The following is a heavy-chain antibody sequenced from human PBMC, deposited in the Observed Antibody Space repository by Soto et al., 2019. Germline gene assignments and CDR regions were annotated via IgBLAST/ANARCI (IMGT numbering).Heavy chain of an antibody. CDR1: GFTFSSYA. D-gene: IGHD3-22*01. J-gene: IGHJ6*02. CDR2: IWYDGSNK. CDR3: ARHYYDSSGQTDGMDV. Sequence: GGSLRLSCAASGFTFSSYAMHWVRQAPGKGLEWVAVIWYDGSNKYYGDSVKGRFTISRDNSKNTLYLQMNSLRAEDTALYYCARHYYDSSGQTDGMDVWGQGTTVTVSS. V-gene: IGHV3-33*01.